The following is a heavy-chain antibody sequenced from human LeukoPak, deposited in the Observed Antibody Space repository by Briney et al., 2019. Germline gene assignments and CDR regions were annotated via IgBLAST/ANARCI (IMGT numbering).Heavy chain of an antibody. CDR3: ARYGSGTSYITNYFDY. V-gene: IGHV3-48*02. J-gene: IGHJ4*02. D-gene: IGHD3-10*01. Sequence: TGGSLRLSCAASGFTFSSYSMNWVRQAPGKGLEWASYISSDSRTIYYADSVKGRFTISRDNAKNSLYLQMKSLRDEDTAVYYCARYGSGTSYITNYFDYWGQGTLVTVSS. CDR1: GFTFSSYS. CDR2: ISSDSRTI.